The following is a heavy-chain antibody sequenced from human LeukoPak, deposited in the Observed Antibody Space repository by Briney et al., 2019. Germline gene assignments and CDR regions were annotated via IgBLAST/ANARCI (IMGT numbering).Heavy chain of an antibody. CDR3: SRSVAGTGDFDY. J-gene: IGHJ4*02. D-gene: IGHD6-19*01. V-gene: IGHV4-39*01. CDR1: GGSISSSSYY. Sequence: PSETLSLTCTVSGGSISSSSYYWGWIRQPPGKGLEWIGSIYYSGSTYYNPSLKSRVTISVDTSKNQFSLKLSSVTAADTAVYYCSRSVAGTGDFDYWGQGTLVTVSS. CDR2: IYYSGST.